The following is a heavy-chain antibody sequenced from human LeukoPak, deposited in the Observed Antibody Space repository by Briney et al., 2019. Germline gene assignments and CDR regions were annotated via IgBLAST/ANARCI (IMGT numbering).Heavy chain of an antibody. CDR1: GFTFSSYG. J-gene: IGHJ4*03. V-gene: IGHV3-33*06. Sequence: GGSLRLSCAASGFTFSSYGMHWVRQAPGKGLEWVAVIWYDGSNKYYADSVKGRFTISRDNSKNTLYLQMNSLRAEDTAVCYCAKEHCSGGSCYFDYWGQGTLVTVSS. D-gene: IGHD2-15*01. CDR2: IWYDGSNK. CDR3: AKEHCSGGSCYFDY.